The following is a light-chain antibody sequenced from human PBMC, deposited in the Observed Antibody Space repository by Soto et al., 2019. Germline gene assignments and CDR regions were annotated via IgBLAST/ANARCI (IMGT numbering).Light chain of an antibody. CDR2: GNT. J-gene: IGLJ1*01. CDR3: QSHDSSLHASV. V-gene: IGLV1-40*01. CDR1: SSNIGAGYD. Sequence: QSVLTQPPSVSGAPGQRVTISCTWSSSNIGAGYDVHWYLQLPGTAPKLLIYGNTNRPSGVPDRFSGSKSGSSASLAITGLQAEDEADYYSQSHDSSLHASVFGTGTKLTVL.